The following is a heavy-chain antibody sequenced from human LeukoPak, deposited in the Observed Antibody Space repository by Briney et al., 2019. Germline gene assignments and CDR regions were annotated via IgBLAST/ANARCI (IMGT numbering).Heavy chain of an antibody. V-gene: IGHV4-59*08. D-gene: IGHD1-14*01. Sequence: SETLSLTCTVSGGSISSYYWSWIRQPPGKGLEWIGYIYYSGSTNYNPSLKSRVTISVDTSKNQFSLKLRSVTAADTAVYYCARVTSRLGWFDPWGQGTLVTVSS. CDR3: ARVTSRLGWFDP. J-gene: IGHJ5*02. CDR1: GGSISSYY. CDR2: IYYSGST.